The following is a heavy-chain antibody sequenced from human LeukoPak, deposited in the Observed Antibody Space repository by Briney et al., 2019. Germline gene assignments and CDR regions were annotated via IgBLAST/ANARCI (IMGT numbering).Heavy chain of an antibody. J-gene: IGHJ4*02. D-gene: IGHD2-15*01. V-gene: IGHV3-23*01. CDR1: GFSFGSYA. CDR3: ATGYCSGGSCYYFDY. Sequence: GGSLRLSCAASGFSFGSYAMSWVRQAAGKGLEWVSEISGSVSGSGDSTHYADSVKGRFTISRDNSKKTLYLQMNSLRAEDTAVYYCATGYCSGGSCYYFDYWGQGTLVTVSS. CDR2: ISGSVSGSGDST.